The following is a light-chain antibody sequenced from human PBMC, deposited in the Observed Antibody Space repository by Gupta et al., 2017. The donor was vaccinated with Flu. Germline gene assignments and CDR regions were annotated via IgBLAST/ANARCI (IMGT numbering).Light chain of an antibody. Sequence: PTTLFASIGDRVTITCRASQSISSWLAWYQQKPGKARKLLNYKASTVESGVPSRFSGSGSGTEFTLTISSLQPDDFATYYCQQYNNYSGTFGQGTKVEIK. CDR2: KAS. CDR1: QSISSW. V-gene: IGKV1-5*03. CDR3: QQYNNYSGT. J-gene: IGKJ1*01.